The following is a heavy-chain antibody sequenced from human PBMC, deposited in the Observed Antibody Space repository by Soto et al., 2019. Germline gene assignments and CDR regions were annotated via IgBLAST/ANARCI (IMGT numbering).Heavy chain of an antibody. Sequence: ASVKVSCKASGYTFTSYAMHWVRQAPGQRLEWMGWINAGNGNTKYSQKFQGRVTITRDTSASTAYMELSSLRSEDTAVYYCARQRATVTSPDAFDIWGQGTMVTVSS. CDR2: INAGNGNT. CDR3: ARQRATVTSPDAFDI. J-gene: IGHJ3*02. V-gene: IGHV1-3*01. D-gene: IGHD4-4*01. CDR1: GYTFTSYA.